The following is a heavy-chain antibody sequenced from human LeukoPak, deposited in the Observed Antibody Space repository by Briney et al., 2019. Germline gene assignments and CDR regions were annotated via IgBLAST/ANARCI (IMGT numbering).Heavy chain of an antibody. CDR2: IIPIFGTA. CDR3: ASEFDY. J-gene: IGHJ4*02. CDR1: GYTLTELS. V-gene: IGHV1-69*13. Sequence: SVKVSCKVSGYTLTELSMHWVRQAPGQGLEWMGGIIPIFGTANYAQKFQGRVTITADESTSTAYMELSSLRSEDTAVYYCASEFDYWGQGTLVTVSS.